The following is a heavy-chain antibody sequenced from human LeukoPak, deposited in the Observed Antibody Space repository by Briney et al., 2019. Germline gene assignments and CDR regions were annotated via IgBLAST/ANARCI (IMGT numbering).Heavy chain of an antibody. CDR3: AKDHYDFWSGYYPTYYFES. CDR2: ISYGGCNK. J-gene: IGHJ4*02. D-gene: IGHD3-3*01. V-gene: IGHV3-30*18. CDR1: GFTFSSYG. Sequence: GGSLRLSCAASGFTFSSYGMHWVREAPGKGREGGAFISYGGCNKYYAHPVRRRFTISRDNSKNTLYLQMNSLRAEDTAVYSCAKDHYDFWSGYYPTYYFESWGQGTLVTVSS.